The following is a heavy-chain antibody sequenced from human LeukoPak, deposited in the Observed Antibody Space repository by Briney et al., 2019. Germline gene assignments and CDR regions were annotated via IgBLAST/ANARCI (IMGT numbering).Heavy chain of an antibody. V-gene: IGHV4-34*01. Sequence: SETLSLTCAVYGGSFSGYYWSWLRQPPGKGLEWIGEINHSGSTNYNPSLKSRVTISVDTSKNQFSLKLSSVTAADTAVYYCARLDYGSGSYWADYWGQGTLVTVSS. CDR2: INHSGST. D-gene: IGHD3-10*01. CDR3: ARLDYGSGSYWADY. J-gene: IGHJ4*02. CDR1: GGSFSGYY.